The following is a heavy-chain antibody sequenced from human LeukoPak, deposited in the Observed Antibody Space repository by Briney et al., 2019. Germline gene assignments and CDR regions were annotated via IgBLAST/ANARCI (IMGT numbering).Heavy chain of an antibody. CDR1: GFTVSSNY. V-gene: IGHV3-53*01. CDR2: IYSGGST. J-gene: IGHJ4*02. CDR3: ARGVGSSSSSFDY. D-gene: IGHD6-6*01. Sequence: GGSLRLSCAASGFTVSSNYMSWVRQAPGKGLEWVSVIYSGGSTYYADSVKGRFTISRDNSKNTLYLQMNSLRAEDTAVYYCARGVGSSSSSFDYWGQGTLVTVSS.